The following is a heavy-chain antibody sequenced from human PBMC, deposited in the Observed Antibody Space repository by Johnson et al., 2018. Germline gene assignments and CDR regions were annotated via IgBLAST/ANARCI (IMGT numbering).Heavy chain of an antibody. V-gene: IGHV3-13*01. CDR1: GFTFSSYD. J-gene: IGHJ3*02. CDR2: IGTAGDT. D-gene: IGHD1-26*01. CDR3: ARDRWELLGDRAFDI. Sequence: VQLVQAGGGLVQPGRSLRLSCAASGFTFSSYDMHWVRQATGTGLEWVSAIGTAGDTYYPGSVKGRFTISRENAKNSLYLQMNSLRDEDPAVYYCARDRWELLGDRAFDIGGQGTMVTVSS.